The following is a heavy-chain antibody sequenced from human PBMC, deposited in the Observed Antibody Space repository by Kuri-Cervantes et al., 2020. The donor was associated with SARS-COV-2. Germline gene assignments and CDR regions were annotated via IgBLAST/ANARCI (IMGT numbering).Heavy chain of an antibody. CDR1: GFTFSFHS. V-gene: IGHV3-21*01. Sequence: GESLKISCAASGFTFSFHSMNWVRQAPGKGLEWVSSISSSSTYIYYPDSVKGRFTNSRDNAKNSLFPQMNSLRADDTAVYYCARAVGSSSAGDYSMDVWGKGTTVTVSS. CDR2: ISSSSTYI. D-gene: IGHD6-6*01. CDR3: ARAVGSSSAGDYSMDV. J-gene: IGHJ6*03.